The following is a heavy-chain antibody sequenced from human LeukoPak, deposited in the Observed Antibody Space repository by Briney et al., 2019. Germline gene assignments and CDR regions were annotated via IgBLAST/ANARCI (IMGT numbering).Heavy chain of an antibody. CDR1: GFTFGDHA. CDR3: TRGPIQLWIHYGMDV. J-gene: IGHJ6*02. CDR2: IKSKAYRGTT. D-gene: IGHD1-1*01. Sequence: GGSLRLSCRGSGFTFGDHAMSWVRQAPGKGLEWVGFIKSKAYRGTTEYAPSVKGRFTISRDDSISIAYLQMNSLITEDTAFYFCTRGPIQLWIHYGMDVWGQGTTVTVSS. V-gene: IGHV3-49*04.